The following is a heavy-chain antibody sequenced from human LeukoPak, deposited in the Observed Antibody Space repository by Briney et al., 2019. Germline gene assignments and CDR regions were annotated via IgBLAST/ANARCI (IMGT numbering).Heavy chain of an antibody. Sequence: ASVKDSCKASGYTFTSYDINWVRQATGQGPEWMGWMNPNSGNTGYAQKFQGRVTMTRNTSISTAYMELSSLRSEDTAVYYCARESAARGFDYWGQGTLVTVSS. CDR2: MNPNSGNT. CDR3: ARESAARGFDY. D-gene: IGHD6-6*01. J-gene: IGHJ4*02. V-gene: IGHV1-8*01. CDR1: GYTFTSYD.